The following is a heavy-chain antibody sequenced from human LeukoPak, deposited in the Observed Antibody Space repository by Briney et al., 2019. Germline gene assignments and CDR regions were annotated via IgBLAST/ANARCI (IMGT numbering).Heavy chain of an antibody. CDR2: IYYSGST. CDR1: GGSISGYN. D-gene: IGHD3-10*01. V-gene: IGHV4-59*01. J-gene: IGHJ6*02. Sequence: PSETLSLTCTVSGGSISGYNWSWIRQPPGNGLEWIGYIYYSGSTNYNPSLKSRVTISVDTSKNQFSLKLSSVTAADTAVYYCARNYGSGSRSFYYYYYYGMDVWGQGTTVTVSS. CDR3: ARNYGSGSRSFYYYYYYGMDV.